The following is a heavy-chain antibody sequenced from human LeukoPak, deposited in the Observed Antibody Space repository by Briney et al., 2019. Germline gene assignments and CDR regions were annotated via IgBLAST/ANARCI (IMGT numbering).Heavy chain of an antibody. Sequence: GGSLRLSCAASGFTFSSYSMNWVRRAPGKGLEWVSAISGSGGSTYYADSVKGRFTISRDNSKNTLYLQMNSLRAEDTAVYYCVGYCSGGSCYGRFDPWGQGTLVTVSS. CDR2: ISGSGGST. J-gene: IGHJ5*02. D-gene: IGHD2-15*01. CDR3: VGYCSGGSCYGRFDP. V-gene: IGHV3-23*01. CDR1: GFTFSSYS.